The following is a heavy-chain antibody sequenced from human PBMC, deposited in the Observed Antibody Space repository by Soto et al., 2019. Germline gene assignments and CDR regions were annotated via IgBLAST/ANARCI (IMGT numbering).Heavy chain of an antibody. CDR2: ISWNSGSI. J-gene: IGHJ4*02. D-gene: IGHD4-17*01. V-gene: IGHV3-9*01. CDR1: GFTFDDYA. CDR3: AKGKATVAYFDY. Sequence: SLRLSCAASGFTFDDYAMHWVRQAPGKGLEWVSGISWNSGSIGYADSVKGRFTISRDNAKNSLYLQMNSLRAEDTALYYCAKGKATVAYFDYWGQGTLVTVSS.